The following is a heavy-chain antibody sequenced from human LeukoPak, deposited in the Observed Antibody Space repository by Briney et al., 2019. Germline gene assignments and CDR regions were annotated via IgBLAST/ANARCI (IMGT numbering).Heavy chain of an antibody. CDR3: ARERQWPPTCFDY. J-gene: IGHJ4*02. V-gene: IGHV3-48*01. Sequence: GGSLRLSCAASGFTFSSYSMNWARQAPGKGLEWISYISSSSSTIYYADSVKGRFTISRDNAKNSLYLQMNTLRAEDTAVYYCARERQWPPTCFDYWGQGTLVTVSS. D-gene: IGHD6-19*01. CDR1: GFTFSSYS. CDR2: ISSSSSTI.